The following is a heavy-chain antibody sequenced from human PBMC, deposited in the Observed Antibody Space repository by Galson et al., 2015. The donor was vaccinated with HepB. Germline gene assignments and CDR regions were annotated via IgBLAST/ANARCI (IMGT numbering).Heavy chain of an antibody. CDR1: GFTFSSYA. V-gene: IGHV3-23*01. D-gene: IGHD3-10*01. Sequence: SLRLSCAASGFTFSSYAMSWVRQAPGKGLEWVSAISGSGGSTYYADSVKGRFTISGDNSKNTLYLQMNSLRAEDTAVYYCAKVTMVRGVIHPLDYWGQGTLVTVSS. CDR3: AKVTMVRGVIHPLDY. CDR2: ISGSGGST. J-gene: IGHJ4*02.